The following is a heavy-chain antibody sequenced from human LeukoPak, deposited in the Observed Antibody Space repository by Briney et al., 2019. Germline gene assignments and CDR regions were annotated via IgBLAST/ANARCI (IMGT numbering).Heavy chain of an antibody. CDR1: GGSIISYY. V-gene: IGHV4-59*08. CDR2: IYYSGST. CDR3: AIPYGDYVGAFDI. J-gene: IGHJ3*02. D-gene: IGHD4-17*01. Sequence: SETLSLTCTVSGGSIISYYWSWIRQPPGKGLEWIGYIYYSGSTNYNPSLKSRVTISVDTSKNQFSLKLSSVTAADTAVYYCAIPYGDYVGAFDIWGQGPMVTVSS.